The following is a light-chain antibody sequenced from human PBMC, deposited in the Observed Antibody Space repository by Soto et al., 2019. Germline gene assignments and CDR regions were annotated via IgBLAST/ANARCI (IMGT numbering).Light chain of an antibody. CDR3: QQYYSTMCT. J-gene: IGKJ2*02. CDR1: QSVLYSSNNKNY. V-gene: IGKV4-1*01. Sequence: DIVMTQSPDSLAVSLGERATINCKSSQSVLYSSNNKNYLAWYQQKPGKPPKLLIYWASTRESGVPDRFSGSGSGTDFTLTISSLQAEDVAVYYCQQYYSTMCTFGQGTKLEIK. CDR2: WAS.